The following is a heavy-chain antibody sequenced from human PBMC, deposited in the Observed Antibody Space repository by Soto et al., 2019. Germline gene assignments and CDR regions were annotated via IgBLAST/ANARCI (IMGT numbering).Heavy chain of an antibody. Sequence: QLQLQESGPGLVKPSETLSLTCTVSGGSISSSSYYWGWIRQPPGKGLEWIGSIYYSGSTYYNPSLKSRVTISVDTSKNQFSLKLSSVTAADTAVYYCARQGVMVRGVRDWWFDPWGQGTLVTVSS. V-gene: IGHV4-39*01. CDR3: ARQGVMVRGVRDWWFDP. D-gene: IGHD3-10*01. J-gene: IGHJ5*02. CDR2: IYYSGST. CDR1: GGSISSSSYY.